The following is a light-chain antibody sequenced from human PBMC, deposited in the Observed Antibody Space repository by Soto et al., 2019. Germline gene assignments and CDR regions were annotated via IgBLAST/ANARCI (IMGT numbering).Light chain of an antibody. Sequence: GDRVTITCRASQSISSWLAWYQQKPGKAPKLLIYDASSLESGVPSRFSGSGSGTEFTLTITSLQPDDFATYYCQQYNSYPWTFGQGTKGDIK. CDR3: QQYNSYPWT. CDR1: QSISSW. J-gene: IGKJ1*01. CDR2: DAS. V-gene: IGKV1-5*01.